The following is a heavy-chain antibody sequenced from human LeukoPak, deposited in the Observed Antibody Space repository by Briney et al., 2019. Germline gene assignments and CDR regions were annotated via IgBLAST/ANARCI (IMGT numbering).Heavy chain of an antibody. J-gene: IGHJ4*02. D-gene: IGHD2-8*01. CDR1: GYSFTNYD. V-gene: IGHV1-8*01. Sequence: ASVKVSCKASGYSFTNYDINWVRQATGHGLEWMGWMNPNSGTVGYAQKFQGRVTMTRNASISAAYMELSSLTSEDAAVYYCGRGRGNGRPENYFDYWGQGTLVTVSS. CDR2: MNPNSGTV. CDR3: GRGRGNGRPENYFDY.